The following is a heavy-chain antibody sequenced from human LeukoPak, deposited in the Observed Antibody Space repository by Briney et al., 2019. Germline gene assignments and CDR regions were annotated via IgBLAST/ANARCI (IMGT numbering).Heavy chain of an antibody. CDR3: VRGAKCSGGGCDSKEYVYYFDY. Sequence: GGSLRLSCAASGFTFSSYSMNWVRQAPGKGLEWVSSITSSSVGIYYADSVKGRFTISRDNAKNLLYLQMNSLRAEDTAVYYCVRGAKCSGGGCDSKEYVYYFDYWGQGTLVTVSS. CDR1: GFTFSSYS. CDR2: ITSSSVGI. J-gene: IGHJ4*02. D-gene: IGHD6-25*01. V-gene: IGHV3-21*04.